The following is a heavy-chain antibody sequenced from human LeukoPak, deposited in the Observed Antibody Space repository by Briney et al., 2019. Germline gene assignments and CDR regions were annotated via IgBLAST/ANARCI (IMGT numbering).Heavy chain of an antibody. Sequence: SVKVSCKASGGTFSSYAISWVRQAPGQGLEWMGGIIPIFGTANYAQKFQGRVTITTDESTSTAYMELSSLRSEDTAVYYCARGGAPHYYYDSSGYPEHAFDIWGQGTMVAVSS. V-gene: IGHV1-69*05. CDR1: GGTFSSYA. J-gene: IGHJ3*02. CDR2: IIPIFGTA. CDR3: ARGGAPHYYYDSSGYPEHAFDI. D-gene: IGHD3-22*01.